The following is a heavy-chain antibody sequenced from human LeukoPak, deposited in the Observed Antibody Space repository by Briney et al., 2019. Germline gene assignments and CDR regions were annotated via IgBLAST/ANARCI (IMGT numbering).Heavy chain of an antibody. CDR1: GFTFSSYA. CDR2: ISGSGGST. CDR3: ARDHNYAFDN. J-gene: IGHJ4*02. Sequence: PGGSLRLSCAASGFTFSSYAMSWVRQAPGKGLEWVSAISGSGGSTYYADSVRGRFTISADKAKNSLYLQMNSLRVEDTAVYYCARDHNYAFDNWGQGTLVSVAS. V-gene: IGHV3-23*01. D-gene: IGHD1-1*01.